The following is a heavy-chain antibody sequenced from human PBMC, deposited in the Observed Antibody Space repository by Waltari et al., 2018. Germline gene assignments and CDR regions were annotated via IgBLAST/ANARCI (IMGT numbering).Heavy chain of an antibody. CDR3: AREADSSPGVYDY. V-gene: IGHV3-7*01. J-gene: IGHJ4*02. D-gene: IGHD6-13*01. CDR1: GFTFSSYW. CDR2: IKQDGSEK. Sequence: EVQLVESGGGLVQPGGSLRLSCAASGFTFSSYWMSWVRQAPGKGLEWGANIKQDGSEKYYVDSVKGRFTISRDNAKNSLYLQMNSLRAEDTAVYYCAREADSSPGVYDYWGQGTLVTVSS.